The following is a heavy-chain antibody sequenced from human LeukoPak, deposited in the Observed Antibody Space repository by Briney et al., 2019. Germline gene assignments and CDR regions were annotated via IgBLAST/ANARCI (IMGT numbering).Heavy chain of an antibody. D-gene: IGHD3-16*01. Sequence: SETLSLTCTVSGGSISSYYWSWIRQPPGKGLEWIGYIYYSGSTNYNPSLKSRVTISVDTSKNQFSLKLTSVTAADTAVYYCARETSQKGAHYMDVWGKGTTVTISS. CDR1: GGSISSYY. CDR2: IYYSGST. CDR3: ARETSQKGAHYMDV. J-gene: IGHJ6*03. V-gene: IGHV4-59*01.